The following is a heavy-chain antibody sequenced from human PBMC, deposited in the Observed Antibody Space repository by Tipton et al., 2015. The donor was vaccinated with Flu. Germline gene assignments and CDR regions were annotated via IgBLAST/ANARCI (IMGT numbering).Heavy chain of an antibody. CDR3: ASFISEYNWNYGEGLDY. V-gene: IGHV4-4*07. CDR2: IYTSGST. CDR1: GDSISSYY. D-gene: IGHD1-7*01. J-gene: IGHJ4*02. Sequence: TLSLTCTVSGDSISSYYWSWIRQPAGKGLEWIGRIYTSGSTNYNASLKSRVTISVDTSKNQFSLKLSSVTAADTAVYYCASFISEYNWNYGEGLDYWGQGTLVTVSS.